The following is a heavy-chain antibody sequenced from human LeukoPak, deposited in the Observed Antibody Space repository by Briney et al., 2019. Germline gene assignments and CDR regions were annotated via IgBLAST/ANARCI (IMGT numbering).Heavy chain of an antibody. CDR1: GYTFTSYY. D-gene: IGHD6-19*01. J-gene: IGHJ4*02. CDR3: ASWAAVAGRGGSFDY. Sequence: GASVKVSCKASGYTFTSYYMHWVRQAPGQGLEWMGIINPSGGSTSYAQKFQGRVTMTRDTSTSTVYMEQSSLRSEDTAVYYCASWAAVAGRGGSFDYWGQGTLVTVSS. V-gene: IGHV1-46*01. CDR2: INPSGGST.